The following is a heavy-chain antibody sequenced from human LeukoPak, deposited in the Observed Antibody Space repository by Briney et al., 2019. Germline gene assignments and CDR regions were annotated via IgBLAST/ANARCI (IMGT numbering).Heavy chain of an antibody. CDR1: GGTFSSYA. CDR2: IIPIFGTA. Sequence: SVKVSCKASGGTFSSYAISWVRQAPGQGLEWMGGIIPIFGTANYAQKFQGRVTITTDESTSTAYMELSSLRSEDTAVYYCAREGGYCSGGSCYSFFDYWGQGTQVTVSS. CDR3: AREGGYCSGGSCYSFFDY. V-gene: IGHV1-69*05. D-gene: IGHD2-15*01. J-gene: IGHJ4*02.